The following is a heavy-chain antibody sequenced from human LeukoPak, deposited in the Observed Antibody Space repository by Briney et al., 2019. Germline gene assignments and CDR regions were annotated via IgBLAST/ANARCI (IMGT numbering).Heavy chain of an antibody. CDR2: IYTTGTT. V-gene: IGHV4-4*07. D-gene: IGHD1-26*01. Sequence: SETLSLTCTVSSGSTSSYYWGGGRQPPGKGLEWIGRIYTTGTTQYNPSLKSRVTMSIDTSTNQFSLNLRSMTAADTAVYYCGRQGYTASYYFLDYWREAALVAVS. CDR3: GRQGYTASYYFLDY. J-gene: IGHJ4*02. CDR1: SGSTSSYY.